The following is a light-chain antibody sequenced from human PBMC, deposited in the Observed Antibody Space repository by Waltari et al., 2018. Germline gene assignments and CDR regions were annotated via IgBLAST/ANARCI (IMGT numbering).Light chain of an antibody. CDR1: QSVGTW. Sequence: TKLTKPPSTLSPSVGARVPISCRASQSVGTWLAWYQQKPGKAPKLLIYMASSLDSGVPSRFSGSGSGTDFTLTISSLQPDDFATYSCQQFSSFSTFGQGTRV. V-gene: IGKV1-5*03. CDR2: MAS. CDR3: QQFSSFST. J-gene: IGKJ2*01.